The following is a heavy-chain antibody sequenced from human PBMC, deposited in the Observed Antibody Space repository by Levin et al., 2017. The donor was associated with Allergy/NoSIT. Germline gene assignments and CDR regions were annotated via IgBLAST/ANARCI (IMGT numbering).Heavy chain of an antibody. J-gene: IGHJ4*02. CDR3: ATAAAFVLSHDY. D-gene: IGHD6-13*01. CDR2: ISNSGGTT. V-gene: IGHV3-48*01. Sequence: GGSLRLSCAASGFTFSNYAMNWVRQAPGKGLEWISYISNSGGTTSYADSVKGRFTISRDNAKNSLFLQMNSLRVEDTAVYFCATAAAFVLSHDYWGQGTLVTVSS. CDR1: GFTFSNYA.